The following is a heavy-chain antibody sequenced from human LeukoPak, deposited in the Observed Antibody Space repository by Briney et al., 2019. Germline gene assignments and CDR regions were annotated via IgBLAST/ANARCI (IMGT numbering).Heavy chain of an antibody. D-gene: IGHD6-19*01. V-gene: IGHV3-30-3*01. CDR1: GFTFSSYA. CDR3: VRAGSSGWYSFDY. Sequence: GRSLRLSCAASGFTFSSYAMHWVRQAPGKGLEWVALISYDGSNKYYADSVKGRFTISRDNSKNTLYLQMNSLRAEDTAVYYCVRAGSSGWYSFDYWGQGTLVTVSP. CDR2: ISYDGSNK. J-gene: IGHJ4*02.